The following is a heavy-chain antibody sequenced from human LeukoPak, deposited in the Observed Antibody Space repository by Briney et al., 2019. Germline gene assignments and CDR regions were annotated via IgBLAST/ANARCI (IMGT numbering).Heavy chain of an antibody. V-gene: IGHV3-53*01. J-gene: IGHJ4*02. Sequence: GGSLRLSCAASGFTVSGNYMSWVRQAPGKGLEWVSVIYSGADTYYADSVKGRFTISRDNAKNTLYLQMNSLRAEDTAVYYCARALGSSSDYWGQGTLVTVSS. CDR2: IYSGADT. CDR3: ARALGSSSDY. D-gene: IGHD1-26*01. CDR1: GFTVSGNY.